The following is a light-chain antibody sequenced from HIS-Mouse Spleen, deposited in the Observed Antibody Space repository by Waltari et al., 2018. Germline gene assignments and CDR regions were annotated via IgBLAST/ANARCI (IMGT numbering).Light chain of an antibody. J-gene: IGKJ2*01. V-gene: IGKV3-20*01. CDR1: QSVSSSY. Sequence: EIVLPQSPGTLSLSPGETATLSCRASQSVSSSYLAWYQQKPGQAPRLLIYGASSRATGIPDRFSGSGSGTDFTLTISRLEPEDFAVYYCQQYGSSPPYTFGQGTKLEIK. CDR2: GAS. CDR3: QQYGSSPPYT.